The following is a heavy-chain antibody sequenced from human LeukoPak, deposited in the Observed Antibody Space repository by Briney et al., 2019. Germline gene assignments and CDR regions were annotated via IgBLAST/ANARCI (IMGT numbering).Heavy chain of an antibody. V-gene: IGHV3-48*03. CDR3: ARGYASSY. CDR2: ISSSGSTI. Sequence: PGGSLRLSCTASGFSFSSYEMNWVRQAPGKGLEWVSYISSSGSTIYYADSVKGRFTISRDNAKSSLYLQMNSLRDEDTAVYYCARGYASSYWGQGTLVTVSS. CDR1: GFSFSSYE. J-gene: IGHJ4*02. D-gene: IGHD2-2*01.